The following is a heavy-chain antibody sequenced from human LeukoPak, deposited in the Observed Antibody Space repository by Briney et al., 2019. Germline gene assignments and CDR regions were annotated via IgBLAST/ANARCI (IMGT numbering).Heavy chain of an antibody. V-gene: IGHV3-7*01. J-gene: IGHJ4*02. CDR2: IKPDGSEK. Sequence: GGSLRLSCVPSGFTLSTFWMNWVRQAPGKGLEWVANIKPDGSEKYYVDSVKGRFTISRDNAKNSLYLQMNSLRVEDTAVYYCAKVNYDFWSGYSGLLFHFCFWGQGTLVTVSS. D-gene: IGHD3-3*01. CDR1: GFTLSTFW. CDR3: AKVNYDFWSGYSGLLFHFCF.